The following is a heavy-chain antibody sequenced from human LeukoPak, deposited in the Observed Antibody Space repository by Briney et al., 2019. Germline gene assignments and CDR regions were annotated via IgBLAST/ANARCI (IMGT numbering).Heavy chain of an antibody. CDR3: ARAGQQWLVSPGHWFDP. Sequence: PSETLSLTCSVSCGSISSSSYYWSWIRQPPGKGLEWIGYIYYSGSTNYNPSLKSRVTISVDTSKNQFSLKLSSVTAADTAVYYCARAGQQWLVSPGHWFDPWGQGTLVTVSS. D-gene: IGHD6-19*01. CDR1: CGSISSSSYY. V-gene: IGHV4-61*01. J-gene: IGHJ5*02. CDR2: IYYSGST.